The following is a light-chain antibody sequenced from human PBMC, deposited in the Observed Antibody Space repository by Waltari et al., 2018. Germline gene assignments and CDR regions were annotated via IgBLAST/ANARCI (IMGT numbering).Light chain of an antibody. J-gene: IGKJ1*01. CDR2: AAS. V-gene: IGKV3-15*01. Sequence: EVVMTQSPATLSVSPGESATLSCRASQSVSRNVVWYQQRPGRAPRPLIYAASTRATDTPARFSGSGSGTEFSLTISSLQSEDFAVYYCQQFNDWPRMFGQGTRVEIK. CDR3: QQFNDWPRM. CDR1: QSVSRN.